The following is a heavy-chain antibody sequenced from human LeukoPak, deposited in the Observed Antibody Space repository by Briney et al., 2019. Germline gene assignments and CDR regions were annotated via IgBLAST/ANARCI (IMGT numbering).Heavy chain of an antibody. D-gene: IGHD6-13*01. V-gene: IGHV4-34*01. CDR1: GGSFSGYY. Sequence: SETLSLTCAVYGGSFSGYYWSWIRQPPGKGLEWIGEINHSGSTNYNPSLKSRVTISVDTSKNQFSLKLSSVTAADTAVYYCARGPSIVAAAAQWSWFDPWGQGTLVTVSS. J-gene: IGHJ5*02. CDR2: INHSGST. CDR3: ARGPSIVAAAAQWSWFDP.